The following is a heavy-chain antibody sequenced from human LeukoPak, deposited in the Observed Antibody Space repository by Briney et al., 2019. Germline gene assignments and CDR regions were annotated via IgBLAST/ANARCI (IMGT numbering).Heavy chain of an antibody. CDR3: ARVRIRYDYVWGSFRHPGGYFDY. J-gene: IGHJ4*02. D-gene: IGHD3-16*02. CDR1: GGSFSGYY. Sequence: SETLSLTCAVYGGSFSGYYWSWIRQPPGEGLEWVGEINHSGSTNYNPSLKSRVTISVDTSKNQFSLKRSSVTAADTAVYYCARVRIRYDYVWGSFRHPGGYFDYWGQGTLVTVSS. V-gene: IGHV4-34*01. CDR2: INHSGST.